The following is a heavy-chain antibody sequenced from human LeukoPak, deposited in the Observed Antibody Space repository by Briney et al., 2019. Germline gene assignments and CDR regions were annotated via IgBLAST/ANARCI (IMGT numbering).Heavy chain of an antibody. CDR3: AREVAELGLLYYYYGMDV. D-gene: IGHD1-7*01. V-gene: IGHV1-69*04. CDR2: IIPILGIA. Sequence: SVKVSCKASGGTFSSYAISWVRQAPGQGLEWMGRIIPILGIANYAQKFQGRVTITADKSTSTAYMELSSLRSEDTAVYYCAREVAELGLLYYYYGMDVWGQGTTVTVSS. CDR1: GGTFSSYA. J-gene: IGHJ6*02.